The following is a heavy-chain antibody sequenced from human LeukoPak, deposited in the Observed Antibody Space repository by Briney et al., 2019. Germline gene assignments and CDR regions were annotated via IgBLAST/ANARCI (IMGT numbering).Heavy chain of an antibody. CDR2: ISWNSGSI. CDR3: AKAIGEYYDFWSGAFDY. D-gene: IGHD3-3*01. Sequence: GGSLRLSCAASGFTFDDYAMHWVRQAPGKGLEWVSGISWNSGSIGYADSVKGRFTISRDNAEHSLYLQMNSLRAEDKALYYCAKAIGEYYDFWSGAFDYWGQGTLVTVSS. CDR1: GFTFDDYA. J-gene: IGHJ4*02. V-gene: IGHV3-9*01.